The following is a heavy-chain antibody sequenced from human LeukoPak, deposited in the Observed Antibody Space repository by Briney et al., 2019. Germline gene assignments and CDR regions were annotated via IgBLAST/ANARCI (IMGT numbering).Heavy chain of an antibody. J-gene: IGHJ5*02. V-gene: IGHV4-59*01. Sequence: SETLSLTCTVSGGSTSSYYWSWVRQPPGKGLEWVGYIYYSGSTNYNPSLKSRGTISVDTSKNQFSLKLSSVTAADTAVYYCARGLSSYYPNWFDPWGQGTLVTVSS. CDR2: IYYSGST. CDR3: ARGLSSYYPNWFDP. D-gene: IGHD3-10*01. CDR1: GGSTSSYY.